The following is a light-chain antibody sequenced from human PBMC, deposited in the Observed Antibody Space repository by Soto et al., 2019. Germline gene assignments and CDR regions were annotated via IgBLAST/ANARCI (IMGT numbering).Light chain of an antibody. J-gene: IGLJ3*02. V-gene: IGLV2-14*01. Sequence: QSALTQPASVSGSPGQSITISCTGTSGDVGGYNYVSWYQQYPGKAPKLMIYEVSNRPSGVSNRFSGSKSGNTASLTISGLQAEDEADYYCSSYTDSNTWVFGGGTQLTVL. CDR1: SGDVGGYNY. CDR3: SSYTDSNTWV. CDR2: EVS.